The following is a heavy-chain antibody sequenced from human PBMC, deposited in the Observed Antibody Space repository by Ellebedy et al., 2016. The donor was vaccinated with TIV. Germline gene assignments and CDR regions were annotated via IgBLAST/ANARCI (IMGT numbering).Heavy chain of an antibody. CDR3: AKPYKRGYSYGAGAEWYFDY. J-gene: IGHJ4*02. CDR2: INWNGGST. D-gene: IGHD5-18*01. CDR1: GFTFSSYW. V-gene: IGHV3-20*03. Sequence: GGSLRLSXAASGFTFSSYWMHWVRQAPGKGLVWVSGINWNGGSTGYADSVKGRFTISRDNAKNSLYLQMNSLRAEDTALYYCAKPYKRGYSYGAGAEWYFDYWGQGTLVTVSS.